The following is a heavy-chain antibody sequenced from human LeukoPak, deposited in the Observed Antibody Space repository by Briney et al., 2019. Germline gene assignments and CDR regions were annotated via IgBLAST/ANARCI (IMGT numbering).Heavy chain of an antibody. CDR2: ISSSGSSV. V-gene: IGHV3-48*01. J-gene: IGHJ4*02. CDR3: AREGPRGNSQFDY. D-gene: IGHD2/OR15-2a*01. Sequence: PGGSLRLSCAASGFTFSSYSMNWVRQAPGKGLEWVSYISSSGSSVYYADSVKGRFTISRDNSKNTLYLQMNSLRAEDTAVYYCAREGPRGNSQFDYWGQGTLVTVSS. CDR1: GFTFSSYS.